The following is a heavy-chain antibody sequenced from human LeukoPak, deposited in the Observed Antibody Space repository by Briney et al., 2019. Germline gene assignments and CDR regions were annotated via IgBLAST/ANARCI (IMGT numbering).Heavy chain of an antibody. Sequence: GGSLRLSCAASAFTFSSYSMNWVRQAPGKGLEWVSSISSSSSYIYYADSVKGRFTISRDNAKNSLYLQMNSLRAEDTALYYCAREGESSGSFFFDYWGQGTLVTVSS. J-gene: IGHJ4*02. V-gene: IGHV3-21*04. CDR1: AFTFSSYS. D-gene: IGHD1-26*01. CDR2: ISSSSSYI. CDR3: AREGESSGSFFFDY.